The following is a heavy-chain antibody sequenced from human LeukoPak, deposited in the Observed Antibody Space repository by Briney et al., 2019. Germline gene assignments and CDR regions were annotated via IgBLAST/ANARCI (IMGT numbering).Heavy chain of an antibody. D-gene: IGHD3-10*01. CDR2: ISMSKNYI. CDR1: GGSISSSN. V-gene: IGHV3-21*01. J-gene: IGHJ4*02. Sequence: TSETLSLTCAVSGGSISSSNWWSWVRQAPGKGLEWVSSISMSKNYIYYADSVKGRFTISRDNAKNSLYLQMNSLRAEDTAVYYCARDLDYYGSGSYIWGQGTLVTVSS. CDR3: ARDLDYYGSGSYI.